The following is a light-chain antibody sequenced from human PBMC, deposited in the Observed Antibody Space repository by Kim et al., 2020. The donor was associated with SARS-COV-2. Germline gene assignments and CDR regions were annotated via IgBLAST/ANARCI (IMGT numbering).Light chain of an antibody. Sequence: DIQMTQSPSAMSASVGDRVTITCRASQGISSYLAWFQQKPGQVPKRLIYAASTLQSGVPSRFSGGGSGTEFTLTISSLQPEDFATYYCLQQDSYPLTFGGGTKVEIK. CDR3: LQQDSYPLT. V-gene: IGKV1-17*03. CDR1: QGISSY. CDR2: AAS. J-gene: IGKJ4*01.